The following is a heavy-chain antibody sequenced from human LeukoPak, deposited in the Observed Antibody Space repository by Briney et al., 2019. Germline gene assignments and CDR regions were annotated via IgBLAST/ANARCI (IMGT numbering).Heavy chain of an antibody. Sequence: GEFLKISCKGSGYSFTRYWIAWVRQMPGKGLEWMGIIYPGDSDTRYSPSFQGQVTISADKSISTAYLQWSSLKASDTAMYYCARPSDCSTISCPFDYWGQGTLVTVSS. D-gene: IGHD2-2*01. CDR3: ARPSDCSTISCPFDY. CDR1: GYSFTRYW. V-gene: IGHV5-51*01. J-gene: IGHJ4*02. CDR2: IYPGDSDT.